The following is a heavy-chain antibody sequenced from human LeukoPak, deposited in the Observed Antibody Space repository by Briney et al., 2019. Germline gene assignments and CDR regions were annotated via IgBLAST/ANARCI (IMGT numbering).Heavy chain of an antibody. Sequence: PGGSLRLSCAASGFSFRTYAMTWVRQAPGKGLEWVSSISGSGATTYNADPLKGRFTISRDNSKNTLYLQMNSLRAEDTAVYYCARDCSGGSCYFDYWGQGTLVTVSS. V-gene: IGHV3-23*01. D-gene: IGHD2-15*01. J-gene: IGHJ4*02. CDR1: GFSFRTYA. CDR2: ISGSGATT. CDR3: ARDCSGGSCYFDY.